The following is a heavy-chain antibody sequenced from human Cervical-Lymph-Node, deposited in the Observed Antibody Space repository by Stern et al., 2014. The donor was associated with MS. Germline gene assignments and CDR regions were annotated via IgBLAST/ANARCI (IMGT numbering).Heavy chain of an antibody. Sequence: QVQLQQWGAGLLKPSETLSLTCAVYGGSFSGYYWSWIRQPPGKGLEWIGEINHSGSTNYNPSLKSRVTISVDTSKNQFSLKLSSVTAADTAVYYCARGPRNRGDSSGYYLYYYYGMDVWGQGTTVTVSS. V-gene: IGHV4-34*01. CDR3: ARGPRNRGDSSGYYLYYYYGMDV. J-gene: IGHJ6*02. CDR2: INHSGST. D-gene: IGHD3-22*01. CDR1: GGSFSGYY.